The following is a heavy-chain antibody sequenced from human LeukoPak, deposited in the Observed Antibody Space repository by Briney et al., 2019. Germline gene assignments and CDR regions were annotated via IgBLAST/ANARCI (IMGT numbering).Heavy chain of an antibody. V-gene: IGHV3-30*02. Sequence: PGGSLRLSCAASGFTFSSYGMHWVRQAPGKGLEWAAFIRYDGSNKYYADSVKGRFTISRDNSKNTLYLQMNSLRAADTAVYYCAKDPTHYRVWDDYDSTVLSYWGQRTLVTVSS. J-gene: IGHJ4*02. CDR1: GFTFSSYG. CDR2: IRYDGSNK. D-gene: IGHD3-22*01. CDR3: AKDPTHYRVWDDYDSTVLSY.